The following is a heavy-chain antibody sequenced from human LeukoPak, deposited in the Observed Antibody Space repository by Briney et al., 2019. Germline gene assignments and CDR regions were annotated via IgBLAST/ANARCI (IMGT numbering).Heavy chain of an antibody. CDR2: IWYDGSNK. CDR1: GFTFSRHS. CDR3: ARNVRYYDSSGYYEDHYFDY. J-gene: IGHJ4*02. D-gene: IGHD3-22*01. Sequence: GGSLRPSCITSGFTFSRHSMSWVRQAPGKGLEWVAVIWYDGSNKYYADSVKGRFTISRDNSKNTLYLQMNSLRAEDTAVYYCARNVRYYDSSGYYEDHYFDYWGQGTLVTVSS. V-gene: IGHV3-33*07.